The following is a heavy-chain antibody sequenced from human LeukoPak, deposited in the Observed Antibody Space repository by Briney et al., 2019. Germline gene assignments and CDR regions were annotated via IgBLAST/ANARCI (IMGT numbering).Heavy chain of an antibody. Sequence: GGSLRLSCAGSGFIFSGYWMHWVRQAPGKGLVWVSRMNTDGSRIDYADSVKGRFIISRDNAKNTLYLQMNSLGAEDTAVYFCSSDFTGSDDFWGQGSLVTVSS. CDR1: GFIFSGYW. CDR3: SSDFTGSDDF. J-gene: IGHJ4*02. CDR2: MNTDGSRI. V-gene: IGHV3-74*01. D-gene: IGHD6-19*01.